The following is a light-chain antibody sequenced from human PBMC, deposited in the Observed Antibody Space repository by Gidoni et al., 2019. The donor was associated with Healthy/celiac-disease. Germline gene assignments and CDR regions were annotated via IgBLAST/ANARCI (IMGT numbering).Light chain of an antibody. CDR2: GAS. CDR1: QSVSSSY. V-gene: IGKV3-20*01. CDR3: QQDGSSPRT. J-gene: IGKJ1*01. Sequence: EIVLTQSPGTPSLSPGKRATLSCRASQSVSSSYLAWYQQKPGQAPRRLIYGASSRATDIPDRFSGSGSGTDFTLTISRLEPEDFAVYYCQQDGSSPRTFGQXTKVEIK.